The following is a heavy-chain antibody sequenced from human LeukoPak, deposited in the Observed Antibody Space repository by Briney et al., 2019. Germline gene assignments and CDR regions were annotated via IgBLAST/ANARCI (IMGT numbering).Heavy chain of an antibody. D-gene: IGHD4-17*01. J-gene: IGHJ4*02. V-gene: IGHV3-48*01. Sequence: GGSLRLSCAASGFTFSTYAMKWVRQAPGKGLEWIPYISSSTNTIYYADSLKGRFTISRDNAKNSLYLQMNSLRAEDTAVYYCAREKYGDYVSDYWGQGTLVTVSS. CDR3: AREKYGDYVSDY. CDR2: ISSSTNTI. CDR1: GFTFSTYA.